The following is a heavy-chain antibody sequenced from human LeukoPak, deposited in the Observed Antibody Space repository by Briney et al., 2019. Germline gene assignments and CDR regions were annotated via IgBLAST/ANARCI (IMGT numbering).Heavy chain of an antibody. CDR3: AKDTGY. CDR2: ISYDGSNK. J-gene: IGHJ4*02. CDR1: GYTFTSYG. V-gene: IGHV3-30*18. D-gene: IGHD4-11*01. Sequence: SCKASGYTFTSYGMHWVRQAPGKGLEWVAVISYDGSNKYYADSVKGRFTISRDNSKNTLYLQMNSLRAEDTAVYYCAKDTGYWGQGTLVTVSS.